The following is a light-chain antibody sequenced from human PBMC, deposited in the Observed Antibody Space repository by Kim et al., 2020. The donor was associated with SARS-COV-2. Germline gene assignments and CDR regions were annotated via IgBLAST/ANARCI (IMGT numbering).Light chain of an antibody. CDR1: SSDIGAYNY. CDR2: EVS. CDR3: NSHAGSKHWV. J-gene: IGLJ3*02. V-gene: IGLV2-8*01. Sequence: QSALTQPPSASGSPGQSVSISCTGTSSDIGAYNYVSWYQQYPGKAPKLMIYEVSKRPSGVPDRFSGCKSGNTASLTVSGLQAEDEADYYCNSHAGSKHWVLGGRTQLTVL.